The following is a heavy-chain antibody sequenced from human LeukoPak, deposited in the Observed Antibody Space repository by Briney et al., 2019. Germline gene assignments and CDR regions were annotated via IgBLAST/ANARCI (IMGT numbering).Heavy chain of an antibody. CDR2: INPNSGGT. V-gene: IGHV1-2*02. Sequence: GASVKVSCKASGYTFTGYYMHWVRQAPGQGLEWMGWINPNSGGTNYAQKFQGRVTMTRDTSISTAYMELSRLRSDDTAVYYCASALRDDFWSGYFTYYFDYWGQGTLVTVSS. J-gene: IGHJ4*02. CDR1: GYTFTGYY. D-gene: IGHD3-3*01. CDR3: ASALRDDFWSGYFTYYFDY.